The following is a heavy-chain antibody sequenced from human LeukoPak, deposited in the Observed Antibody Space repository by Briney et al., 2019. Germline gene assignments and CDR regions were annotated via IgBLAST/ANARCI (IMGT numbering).Heavy chain of an antibody. Sequence: PSKTLSLTCTVSGYSISTSSYYWGWIRQPPGKGLEWIGTIYYSGSTYYNPTLKSRVTISADTSKNQFSLRLNSVTAADTAVYYCAREDGSGTYYRDYWGQGTLVTVSS. V-gene: IGHV4-39*07. CDR3: AREDGSGTYYRDY. D-gene: IGHD3-10*01. CDR2: IYYSGST. J-gene: IGHJ4*02. CDR1: GYSISTSSYY.